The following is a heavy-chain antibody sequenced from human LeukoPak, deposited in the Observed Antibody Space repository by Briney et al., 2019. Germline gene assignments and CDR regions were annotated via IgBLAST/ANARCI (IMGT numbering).Heavy chain of an antibody. CDR2: MNPNRGNT. J-gene: IGHJ4*02. CDR3: ARARRSHTVDTARAYYFDY. D-gene: IGHD5-18*01. CDR1: GYTFTSYD. V-gene: IGHV1-8*03. Sequence: ASVKVSCKASGYTFTSYDINWVRQATGQGLEGMGWMNPNRGNTGYAQKFQGRVTITRNTSISTAYMELSSLRSEDTAVYYGARARRSHTVDTARAYYFDYWGQGTLVTVSS.